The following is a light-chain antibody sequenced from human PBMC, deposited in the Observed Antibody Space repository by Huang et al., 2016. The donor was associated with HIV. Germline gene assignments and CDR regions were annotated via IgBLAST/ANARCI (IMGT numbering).Light chain of an antibody. CDR1: QSVANY. V-gene: IGKV3-11*01. J-gene: IGKJ5*01. CDR3: QQRSNWIT. Sequence: EIVLTQSPATLSLSPGERATLSCRASQSVANYLAWDQQKPAQAPRLLIYDTSNRATGIPARCSGSGSGTDFTLTISSLEPEDFAVYYCQQRSNWITFGQGTRLEIK. CDR2: DTS.